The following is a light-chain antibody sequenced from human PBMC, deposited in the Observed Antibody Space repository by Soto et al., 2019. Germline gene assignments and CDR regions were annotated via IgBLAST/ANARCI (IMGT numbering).Light chain of an antibody. V-gene: IGLV2-14*01. CDR2: EVS. CDR3: ISYTSDDVRYV. CDR1: NSDVGLYDF. J-gene: IGLJ1*01. Sequence: QSALTQPASVSGTPGQSITISCTGSNSDVGLYDFVSWYQHHPGRAPKLIVSEVSHRPSGISNRFSGSKSGNTASLTISGLQSEDEADYYCISYTSDDVRYVFGTGT.